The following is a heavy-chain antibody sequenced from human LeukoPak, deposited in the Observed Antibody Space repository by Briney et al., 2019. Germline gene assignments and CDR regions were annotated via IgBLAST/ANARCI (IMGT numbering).Heavy chain of an antibody. CDR1: GFTFRSYG. J-gene: IGHJ4*02. D-gene: IGHD3-10*01. CDR3: AKDGYYGSGTFPDY. CDR2: ISYDGTNK. Sequence: GTSLRLSCAAPGFTFRSYGMNWVRQAPGKGLEWVAVISYDGTNKFYVDSLRGRFTISRDNSKNTLYLQMDSLRAEDTAVYYCAKDGYYGSGTFPDYWGQGTLVTVSS. V-gene: IGHV3-30*18.